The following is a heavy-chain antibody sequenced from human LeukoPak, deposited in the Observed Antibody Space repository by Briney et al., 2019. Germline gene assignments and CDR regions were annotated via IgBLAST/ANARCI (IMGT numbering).Heavy chain of an antibody. Sequence: SQTLSLTCAISGDSVSSNSAAWNWIRQSPSRGLEWLGRTYYRSKWYNDYAVSVKSRITINPDTSKNQFSLQLNSVTPEDTAVYYCARGSYYYDSSGYLRLGGGYYGMDVWGQGTTVTVSS. V-gene: IGHV6-1*01. CDR3: ARGSYYYDSSGYLRLGGGYYGMDV. J-gene: IGHJ6*02. CDR2: TYYRSKWYN. CDR1: GDSVSSNSAA. D-gene: IGHD3-22*01.